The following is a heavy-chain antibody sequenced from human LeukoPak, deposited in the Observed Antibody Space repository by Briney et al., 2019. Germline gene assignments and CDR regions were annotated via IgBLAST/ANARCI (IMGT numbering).Heavy chain of an antibody. CDR3: ARDREDYGSGSYYSHLDY. D-gene: IGHD3-10*01. CDR1: GGSISSGSYY. V-gene: IGHV4-61*02. Sequence: TLSLTCTVSGGSISSGSYYWSWIRQPAGKGLEWIGRIYTSGSTNYNPSLKSRVTISIDTSKNQFSLKLSSVTAADTAVYYCARDREDYGSGSYYSHLDYWGQGTLVTVSS. CDR2: IYTSGST. J-gene: IGHJ4*02.